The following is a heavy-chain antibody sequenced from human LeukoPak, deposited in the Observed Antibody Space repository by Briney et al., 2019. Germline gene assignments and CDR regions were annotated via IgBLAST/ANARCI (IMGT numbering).Heavy chain of an antibody. CDR2: IYYSGST. D-gene: IGHD3-10*01. CDR3: AREFKNYYGSGRIGYYYYYMDV. Sequence: SETLSLTCNVSGDSIRSNSYYWGWIRQPPGKGLEWIGSIYYSGSTYYNPSLKSRVTISVDTSKNQFSLKLSSVTAADTAVYYCAREFKNYYGSGRIGYYYYYMDVWGKGTTVTISS. V-gene: IGHV4-39*07. CDR1: GDSIRSNSYY. J-gene: IGHJ6*03.